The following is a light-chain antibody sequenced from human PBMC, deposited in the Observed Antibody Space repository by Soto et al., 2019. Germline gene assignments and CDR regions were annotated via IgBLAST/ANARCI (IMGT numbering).Light chain of an antibody. CDR1: QTVSSNY. CDR3: QQYGSSISYT. V-gene: IGKV3-20*01. CDR2: GAS. J-gene: IGKJ2*01. Sequence: VLTQSPGPLSLSPGERATLSCRASQTVSSNYLAWYRQKPGQAPRLLIYGASSRATGIPDRFSGSGSGTDFTLTISRLEPEDFAVYYCQQYGSSISYTFGQGTKLEIK.